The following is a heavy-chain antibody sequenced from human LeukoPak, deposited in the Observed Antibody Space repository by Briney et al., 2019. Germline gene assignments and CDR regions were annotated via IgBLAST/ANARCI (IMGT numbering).Heavy chain of an antibody. CDR3: ASSDSSGRYPFDY. CDR1: GFAFSSYW. Sequence: PGGSLRLSCAASGFAFSSYWMSWVRQAPGKGLEWVANIKRDGSEKYYVDSVKGRFTIPRDNAKNSLFLQMNSLRAEDTAVYYCASSDSSGRYPFDYWAQGTLVTVSS. CDR2: IKRDGSEK. V-gene: IGHV3-7*01. J-gene: IGHJ4*02. D-gene: IGHD3-22*01.